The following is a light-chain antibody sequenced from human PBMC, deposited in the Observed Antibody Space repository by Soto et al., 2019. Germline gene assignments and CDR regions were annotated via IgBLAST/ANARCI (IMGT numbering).Light chain of an antibody. V-gene: IGKV3-20*01. CDR2: GAS. J-gene: IGKJ1*01. CDR3: QQYSSSRT. CDR1: QTVSSNY. Sequence: EIVFAQSPGTLSLSPGERATLSCRASQTVSSNYLAWYQQKSGQAPRLLIYGASSRATGIPDRFSGSGSGTDFTLNISRLEPEDFAVYYCQQYSSSRTFGQGTKVDIK.